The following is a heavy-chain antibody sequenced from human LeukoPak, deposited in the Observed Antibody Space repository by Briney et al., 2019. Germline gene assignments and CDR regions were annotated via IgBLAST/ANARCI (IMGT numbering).Heavy chain of an antibody. D-gene: IGHD6-19*01. J-gene: IGHJ4*02. CDR2: IRYDGSNK. V-gene: IGHV3-30*02. CDR1: GFTFSSYG. Sequence: GGFLRLSCAASGFTFSSYGMHWVRQAPGKGLEWVAFIRYDGSNKYYADSVKGRFTIPRDNSKNTLYLQMNSLRAEDTAVYYCAKDFRLGYYFDYWGQGTLVTVSS. CDR3: AKDFRLGYYFDY.